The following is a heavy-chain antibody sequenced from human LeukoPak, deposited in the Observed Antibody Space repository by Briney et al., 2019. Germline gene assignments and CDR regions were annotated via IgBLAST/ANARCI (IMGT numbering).Heavy chain of an antibody. CDR3: AKPPEVGATVGYFDY. V-gene: IGHV3-30*18. J-gene: IGHJ4*02. D-gene: IGHD1-26*01. CDR2: ISFDGSSQ. CDR1: GFTFSSYG. Sequence: PGGSLRLSCAASGFTFSSYGMHWVRQAPGKGLEWVALISFDGSSQYYADSAKGRFTISRDNPKNTLYLQMNSLRAEDTAVYYCAKPPEVGATVGYFDYWGQGTLVTASA.